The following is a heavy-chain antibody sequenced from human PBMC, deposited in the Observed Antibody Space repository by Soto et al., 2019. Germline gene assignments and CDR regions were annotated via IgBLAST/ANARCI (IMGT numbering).Heavy chain of an antibody. CDR2: ISYDGSNK. D-gene: IGHD4-4*01. CDR3: ARPLWRDDYNWGYFDL. J-gene: IGHJ2*01. V-gene: IGHV3-30-3*01. Sequence: QVQLVESGGGVVQPGRSLGLSVPASGFPFSGYPWHGVRQAPAKGLGGVAVISYDGSNKYYADSVKGRFTISRDNSKNTLYLQMNSLRAEDTAVYYCARPLWRDDYNWGYFDLWAVAPWSLSPQ. CDR1: GFPFSGYP.